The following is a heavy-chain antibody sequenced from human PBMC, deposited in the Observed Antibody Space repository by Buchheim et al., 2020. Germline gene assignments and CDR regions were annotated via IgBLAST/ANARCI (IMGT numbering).Heavy chain of an antibody. CDR2: ISYDGSNK. CDR3: AVVGATGFYY. V-gene: IGHV3-30*14. J-gene: IGHJ4*02. Sequence: QVQLVESGGGVVQPGRSLRLSCAASGFTFSSYAMHWVRQAPGKGLEWVAVISYDGSNKYYADSVKGRFTISRDNSKNTLYLQMNSLRAEDTAVYYCAVVGATGFYYWGQGTL. CDR1: GFTFSSYA. D-gene: IGHD1-26*01.